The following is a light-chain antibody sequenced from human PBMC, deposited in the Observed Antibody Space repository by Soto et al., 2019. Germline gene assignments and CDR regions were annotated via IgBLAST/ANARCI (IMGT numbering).Light chain of an antibody. V-gene: IGLV1-44*01. J-gene: IGLJ1*01. CDR3: SAHGGTNPDV. CDR1: TSNIGSNT. CDR2: SDN. Sequence: QSVLTQPPSTSGTPGQSVTISCSGSTSNIGSNTVNWYQHLTGTAPKLLIHSDNQRPSGVPDRFSGSKSGASASLTVSGLQAEDEAYYYCSAHGGTNPDVFGTGTKLTVL.